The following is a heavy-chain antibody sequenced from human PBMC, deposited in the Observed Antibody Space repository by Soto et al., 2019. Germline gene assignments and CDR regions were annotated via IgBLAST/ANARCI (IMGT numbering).Heavy chain of an antibody. Sequence: ASVKVSCKASGYTFSSYGISWVRQAPGQGLEWMGWISSYNGNTNYAQNLQGRVTITTDTSTSTAYMELRSLRSDDTAVYYCARVSDDDGYNDFDYWGQGTLVTVSS. CDR2: ISSYNGNT. D-gene: IGHD5-12*01. CDR3: ARVSDDDGYNDFDY. V-gene: IGHV1-18*01. CDR1: GYTFSSYG. J-gene: IGHJ4*02.